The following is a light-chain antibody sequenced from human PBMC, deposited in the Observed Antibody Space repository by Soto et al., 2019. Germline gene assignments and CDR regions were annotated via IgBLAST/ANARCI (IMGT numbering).Light chain of an antibody. CDR3: SSYTSTMTHV. CDR2: DVV. J-gene: IGLJ1*01. V-gene: IGLV2-14*01. CDR1: SSDGGGYNY. Sequence: QSVLTQPPSASGSPGQSVTISCTGXSSDGGGYNYVSWYQQHPGKAPKLILYDVVDRPSGVSYRFSGSKSGNTASLTISGLQAADEADYFCSSYTSTMTHVFGSGTKATVL.